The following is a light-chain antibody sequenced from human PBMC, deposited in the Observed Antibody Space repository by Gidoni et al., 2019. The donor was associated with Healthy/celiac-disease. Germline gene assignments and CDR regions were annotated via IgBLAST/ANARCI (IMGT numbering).Light chain of an antibody. V-gene: IGLV3-1*01. Sequence: SYELTQSPSVSVSPGQTASITCSGDKLGDKYACWYQQKPGQSPVLVIYQDTKRPSEIPERFSGSNSGNTATLTISGTQAMDEADYYCQAWDSSKDVVFGGGTKLTVL. CDR2: QDT. CDR3: QAWDSSKDVV. CDR1: KLGDKY. J-gene: IGLJ2*01.